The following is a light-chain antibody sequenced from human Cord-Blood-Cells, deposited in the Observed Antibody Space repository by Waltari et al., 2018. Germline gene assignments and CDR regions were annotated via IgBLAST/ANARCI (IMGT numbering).Light chain of an antibody. CDR1: SSDVGGYNY. V-gene: IGLV2-8*01. CDR2: EVS. CDR3: SSYAGSNIVV. Sequence: SALTQPPSASGSPGQSVTISCTGTSSDVGGYNYVSWYQQHPGKAPKLMIYEVSKWPSGVPDRFSGSKSGNTASLTVSGLQAEDEADYYCSSYAGSNIVVFGGGTKLTVL. J-gene: IGLJ2*01.